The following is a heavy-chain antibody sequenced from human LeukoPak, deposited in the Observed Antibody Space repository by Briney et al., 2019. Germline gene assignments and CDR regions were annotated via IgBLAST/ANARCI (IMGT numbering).Heavy chain of an antibody. D-gene: IGHD3-22*01. V-gene: IGHV4-59*08. CDR1: GGSISSYY. Sequence: TSETLSLTCTVSGGSISSYYWSWIRQPPGKGLEWIGYIYYSGSTNSNPSLKSRVTISVDTSKNQFSLKLSSVTAADTAVYYCAWLDYYDSSGHIDYWGQGTLVTVSS. CDR3: AWLDYYDSSGHIDY. CDR2: IYYSGST. J-gene: IGHJ4*02.